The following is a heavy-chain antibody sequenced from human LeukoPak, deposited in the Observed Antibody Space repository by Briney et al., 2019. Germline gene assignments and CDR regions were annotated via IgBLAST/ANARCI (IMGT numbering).Heavy chain of an antibody. D-gene: IGHD6-19*01. V-gene: IGHV1-18*01. CDR2: ISAYNGNT. CDR1: GYTFTSYG. CDR3: ARPVIAVAGTEYYFDY. J-gene: IGHJ4*02. Sequence: ASVKVSCKASGYTFTSYGISWVRQAPGQGLEWMGWISAYNGNTNYAQKLQGRVTMTTDTSTSTAYMELRSLRSGDTAVYYCARPVIAVAGTEYYFDYWGQGTLVTVSS.